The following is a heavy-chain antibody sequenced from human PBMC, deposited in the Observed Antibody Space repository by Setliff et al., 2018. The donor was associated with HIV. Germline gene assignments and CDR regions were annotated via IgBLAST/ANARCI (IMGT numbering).Heavy chain of an antibody. CDR2: TSDSGTP. D-gene: IGHD3-16*01. CDR3: ARHKVSTTLGGLVYDYFYYGMDI. J-gene: IGHJ6*02. V-gene: IGHV4-59*02. CDR1: GGSVTSHY. Sequence: SETLSLTCTIHGGSVTSHYWSWIRQPPGKGLEWGGSTSDSGTPKYNPSLKSRVTVTLDTSKNQFSLKVTSLTAADTAEYYCARHKVSTTLGGLVYDYFYYGMDIWGHGTTVTVSS.